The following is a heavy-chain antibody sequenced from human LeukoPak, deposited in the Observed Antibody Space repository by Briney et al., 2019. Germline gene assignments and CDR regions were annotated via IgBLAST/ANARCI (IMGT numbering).Heavy chain of an antibody. CDR1: GFTLSSYW. D-gene: IGHD1-14*01. CDR3: ARSRNLDS. V-gene: IGHV3-74*01. CDR2: TSGDGSNA. J-gene: IGHJ4*02. Sequence: GGSLRLSCAASGFTLSSYWIHWVRQAPGKGLVWVSRTSGDGSNADYADSVKGRFTTSRDNAKNTAYLQMNSLRVEDTAVYYCARSRNLDSWGQGTLVTVSS.